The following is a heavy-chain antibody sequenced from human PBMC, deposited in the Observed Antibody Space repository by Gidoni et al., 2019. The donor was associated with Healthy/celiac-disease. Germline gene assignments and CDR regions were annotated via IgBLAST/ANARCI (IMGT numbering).Heavy chain of an antibody. D-gene: IGHD3-10*01. V-gene: IGHV4-61*02. J-gene: IGHJ6*02. CDR1: GGSISSGSYY. CDR2: IYTSGST. Sequence: QVQLQESGPGLVKPSQTLSLTCTVSGGSISSGSYYWSWIRQPAGKGLEWIGRIYTSGSTNYNPSLKSRVTISVDTSKNQFSLKLSSVTAADTAVYYCARDPDYYGSGSYRPYGMDVWGQGTTVTVSS. CDR3: ARDPDYYGSGSYRPYGMDV.